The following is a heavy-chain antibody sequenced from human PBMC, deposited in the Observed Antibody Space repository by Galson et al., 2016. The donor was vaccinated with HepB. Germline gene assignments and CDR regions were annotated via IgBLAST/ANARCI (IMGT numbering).Heavy chain of an antibody. CDR2: TYYRSKWYN. J-gene: IGHJ4*02. CDR3: ARGGGPQHTAMVVDHFDY. D-gene: IGHD5-18*01. CDR1: GDSVSSNVAA. Sequence: CAISGDSVSSNVAAWHWIRQSPSRGLEWLGRTYYRSKWYNDYAVSVKSRVTINPDTSKNQFSLHLNSVTPEDTAVYYCARGGGPQHTAMVVDHFDYWGQGTLVSVSS. V-gene: IGHV6-1*01.